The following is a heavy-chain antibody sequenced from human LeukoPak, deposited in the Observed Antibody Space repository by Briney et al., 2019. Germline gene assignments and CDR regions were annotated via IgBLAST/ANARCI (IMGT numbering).Heavy chain of an antibody. CDR2: ISPSGDIT. Sequence: GGSLRLSCAASGFTFSSYGMHWVRQAPEKGLEWVSGISPSGDITYYADSVKGRFTISRDNSKNTLYLEVISLTAEDRAVYYCAKDDAWLRFGEWSQGTLVTVSS. CDR1: GFTFSSYG. CDR3: AKDDAWLRFGE. J-gene: IGHJ4*02. D-gene: IGHD3-10*01. V-gene: IGHV3-23*01.